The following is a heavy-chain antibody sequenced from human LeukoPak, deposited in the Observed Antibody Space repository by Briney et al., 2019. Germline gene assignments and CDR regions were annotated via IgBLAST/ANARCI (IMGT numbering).Heavy chain of an antibody. CDR1: GFTFSDCY. D-gene: IGHD2-15*01. CDR3: ARGDGDPPTLGYCSGGSCDFDF. Sequence: GGSLRLSCAASGFTFSDCYMSWIRQAPGKGLEWVSYISSSGSTIYYADSVKGRFTISRDNAKNSLYLQMSSLRAEDTAVYYCARGDGDPPTLGYCSGGSCDFDFWGQGALVTVSS. V-gene: IGHV3-11*04. J-gene: IGHJ4*02. CDR2: ISSSGSTI.